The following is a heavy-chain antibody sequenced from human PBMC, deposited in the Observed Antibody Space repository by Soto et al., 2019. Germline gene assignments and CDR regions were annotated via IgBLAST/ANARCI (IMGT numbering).Heavy chain of an antibody. CDR2: ISSSSSTI. J-gene: IGHJ6*02. V-gene: IGHV3-48*02. Sequence: GGSLRLSCAASGFTFSSYSMNWVRQAPGKGLEWVSYISSSSSTIYYADSVKGRFTISRDNAKNSLYLQMNSLRDEDTAVYYCARVVYCISTRGKKSNYYYYGMDVWGQGTTVTVSS. D-gene: IGHD2-2*01. CDR3: ARVVYCISTRGKKSNYYYYGMDV. CDR1: GFTFSSYS.